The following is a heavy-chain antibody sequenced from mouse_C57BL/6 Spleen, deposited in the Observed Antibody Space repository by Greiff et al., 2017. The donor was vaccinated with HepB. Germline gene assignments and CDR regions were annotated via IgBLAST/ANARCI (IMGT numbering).Heavy chain of an antibody. CDR1: GYTFTSYW. J-gene: IGHJ2*01. D-gene: IGHD1-1*01. V-gene: IGHV1-52*01. CDR2: IDPSDSET. CDR3: ARIRNYYGSTLYFDY. Sequence: QVQLQQPGAELVRPGSSVKLSCKASGYTFTSYWMHWVKQRPIQGLEWIGNIDPSDSETHYNQKFKDKATLTVDKSSSTAYMQLSSLTSEDSAVYYYARIRNYYGSTLYFDYWGQGTTLTVSS.